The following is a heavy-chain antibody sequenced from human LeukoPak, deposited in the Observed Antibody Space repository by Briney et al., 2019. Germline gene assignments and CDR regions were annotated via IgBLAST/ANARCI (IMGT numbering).Heavy chain of an antibody. J-gene: IGHJ6*02. CDR1: GFPFNTYS. D-gene: IGHD2-2*01. CDR2: VSGSGSGK. CDR3: VKGLSAYYYYDMDV. V-gene: IGHV3-23*01. Sequence: GGSLRLSCAASGFPFNTYSMHWVRQAPGKGLEWVSTVSGSGSGKYYADSVKGRFTISRDNSKNTLYLQMNSLRAEDTAVYYCVKGLSAYYYYDMDVWGQGTTVTVSS.